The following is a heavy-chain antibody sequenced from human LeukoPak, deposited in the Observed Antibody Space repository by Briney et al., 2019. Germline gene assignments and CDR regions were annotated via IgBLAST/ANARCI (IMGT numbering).Heavy chain of an antibody. CDR2: ISSSSSYI. D-gene: IGHD6-19*01. V-gene: IGHV3-21*04. CDR1: GFTFSSYS. CDR3: AQGYSSGWYPH. Sequence: GGSLRLSCAASGFTFSSYSMNWVCQAPGKGLEWVSSISSSSSYIYYADSVKGRFTISRDNAKNSLYLQMNSLRVEDTAVYYCAQGYSSGWYPHWGQGSLVSVSS. J-gene: IGHJ4*02.